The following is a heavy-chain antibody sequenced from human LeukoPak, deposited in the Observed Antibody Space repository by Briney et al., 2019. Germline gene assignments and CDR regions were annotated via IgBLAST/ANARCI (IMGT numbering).Heavy chain of an antibody. V-gene: IGHV3-48*01. CDR3: ARDKNRGDYDLLAVY. D-gene: IGHD4-17*01. J-gene: IGHJ4*02. Sequence: PGVSLRRSCAASGFTFSSYSMNWVRQAPGKGLEWVSYISSSSSTIYYADSVKGRFTISRDNAKNSLYLQMNSLRAEDTAVYYCARDKNRGDYDLLAVYWGQGTLVTVSS. CDR1: GFTFSSYS. CDR2: ISSSSSTI.